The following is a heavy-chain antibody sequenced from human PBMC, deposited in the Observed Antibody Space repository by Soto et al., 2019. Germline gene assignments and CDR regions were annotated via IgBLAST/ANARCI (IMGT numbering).Heavy chain of an antibody. Sequence: QVQLVESGGGVVQPGRSLRLSCAASGFTFSSYGMHWVRQAPGKGLEWVAVISYDGSNKYYADSVKGRFTISRDNSKNKVYLQMNSLRAEDTAVYYWAKGRSGWYHDYWGQGTLVTVSS. CDR2: ISYDGSNK. CDR3: AKGRSGWYHDY. CDR1: GFTFSSYG. V-gene: IGHV3-30*18. D-gene: IGHD6-19*01. J-gene: IGHJ4*02.